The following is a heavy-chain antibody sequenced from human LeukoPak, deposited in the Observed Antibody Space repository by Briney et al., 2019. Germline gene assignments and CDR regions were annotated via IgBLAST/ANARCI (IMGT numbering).Heavy chain of an antibody. D-gene: IGHD6-13*01. CDR1: GFTFSSYA. CDR2: ISGSGGST. V-gene: IGHV3-23*01. CDR3: AKESIAAAGTFLDY. J-gene: IGHJ4*02. Sequence: PGGSLRLSCAASGFTFSSYAMSWVRQAPGKGLEWVSAISGSGGSTYCADSVKGRFTIPRDNSKNTLYLQMNSLRAEDTAVYYCAKESIAAAGTFLDYWGQGTLVTVSS.